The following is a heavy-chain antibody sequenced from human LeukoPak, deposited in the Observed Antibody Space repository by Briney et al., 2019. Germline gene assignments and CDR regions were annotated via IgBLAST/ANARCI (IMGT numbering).Heavy chain of an antibody. CDR2: MNPNNSAT. Sequence: ASVKVSCKASGDTFTAYYMHWVRQAPGQGPEWMGWMNPNNSATNYEQKFQGRVTMTRDTSISTAYMELSRLTSGDTAVYYCARDYGGHWFDPWGQGTLVTVSS. J-gene: IGHJ5*02. V-gene: IGHV1-2*02. CDR3: ARDYGGHWFDP. D-gene: IGHD4/OR15-4a*01. CDR1: GDTFTAYY.